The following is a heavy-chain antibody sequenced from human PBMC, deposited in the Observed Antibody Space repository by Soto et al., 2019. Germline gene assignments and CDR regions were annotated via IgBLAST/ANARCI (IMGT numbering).Heavy chain of an antibody. D-gene: IGHD3-10*01. V-gene: IGHV1-18*01. J-gene: IGHJ4*02. CDR1: GYTFTSYG. CDR3: SRRGLAWFGELLPLDY. CDR2: SSAYNGNT. Sequence: QVQLVQSGAEVKKPWASVKVSCKAAGYTFTSYGISWVRQAPGQWLEWMGWSSAYNGNTNYAQKLQGRVTMTTDTSTSTAYMELRSLRSDDTAVYYCSRRGLAWFGELLPLDYWGQGTLVTVSS.